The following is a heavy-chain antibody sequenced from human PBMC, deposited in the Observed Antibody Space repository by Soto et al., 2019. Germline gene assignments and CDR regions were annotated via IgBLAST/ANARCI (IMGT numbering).Heavy chain of an antibody. CDR2: ISGSGGST. V-gene: IGHV3-23*01. Sequence: LRLSCAASGFTFSSYAMSWVRQAPGKGLEWVSGISGSGGSTYYADSVKGRFTISRDNSKNTLYLQMNSLRAEDTAVYYCANGYCANSVADIGGGNYYYYGLDVWGQGTTVTVSS. J-gene: IGHJ6*02. CDR1: GFTFSSYA. D-gene: IGHD2-8*01. CDR3: ANGYCANSVADIGGGNYYYYGLDV.